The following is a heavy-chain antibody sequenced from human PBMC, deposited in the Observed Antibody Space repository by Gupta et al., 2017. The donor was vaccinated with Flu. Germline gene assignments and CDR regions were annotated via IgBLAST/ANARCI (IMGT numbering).Heavy chain of an antibody. CDR3: ARSRSASAFLIDF. CDR2: TGTTGDT. V-gene: IGHV3-13*01. D-gene: IGHD2-15*01. Sequence: YGMNWVRQGTGKSLEWVSATGTTGDTYYADSVKGRFTISRDDAKNSLYLQMNSLRVGDTALYYCARSRSASAFLIDFWGQGTLVTVSS. J-gene: IGHJ4*02. CDR1: YG.